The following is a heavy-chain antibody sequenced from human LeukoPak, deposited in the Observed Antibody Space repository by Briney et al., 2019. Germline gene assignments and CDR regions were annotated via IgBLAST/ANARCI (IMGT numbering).Heavy chain of an antibody. CDR1: GDSVSRDGPA. J-gene: IGHJ6*02. CDR3: ARGMRDYYGMDV. Sequence: SQTLSLTCAISGDSVSRDGPAWNWIRQSPSRGLEWQGRTYRTSKWYTNYAESVRSRIVVNPGTSKDQFSLQLNSVTPEDTAVYYCARGMRDYYGMDVWGQGTTVTVSS. V-gene: IGHV6-1*01. CDR2: TYRTSKWYT.